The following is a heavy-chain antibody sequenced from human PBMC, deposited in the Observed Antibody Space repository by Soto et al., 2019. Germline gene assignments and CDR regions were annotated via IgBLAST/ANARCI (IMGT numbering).Heavy chain of an antibody. CDR3: AKDGDCSGTTCYADH. Sequence: GGSLRLSCAASGFTYNTYAMNWVRQAPGKGLEWVSSISYSGVGTFYADSVEGRFTISRENSRNTLYLQMNILTAEDTAVYYCAKDGDCSGTTCYADHWGQGVLVTVSS. CDR1: GFTYNTYA. CDR2: ISYSGVGT. J-gene: IGHJ4*02. D-gene: IGHD2-2*01. V-gene: IGHV3-23*01.